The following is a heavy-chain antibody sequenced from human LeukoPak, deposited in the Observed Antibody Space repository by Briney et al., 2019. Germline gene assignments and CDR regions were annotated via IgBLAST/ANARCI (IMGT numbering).Heavy chain of an antibody. Sequence: PSETLSLTCTVSGGSISSYYWSWIRQPPGKGLEWIGYIYYSGSTNYNPSLKSRVTISVDTSKNQFPLKLSSVTAADTAVYYCARLNGDDAFDIWGQGTMVTVSS. CDR2: IYYSGST. CDR3: ARLNGDDAFDI. V-gene: IGHV4-59*01. J-gene: IGHJ3*02. D-gene: IGHD2-8*01. CDR1: GGSISSYY.